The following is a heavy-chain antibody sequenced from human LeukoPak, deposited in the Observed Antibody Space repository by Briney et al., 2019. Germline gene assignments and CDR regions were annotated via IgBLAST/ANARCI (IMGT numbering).Heavy chain of an antibody. CDR1: GFTFSSYW. CDR2: MNSDGNDR. Sequence: GGSLRLSCAGSGFTFSSYWMHWVRQAPGKGLEWVSHMNSDGNDRLYADSVKGRFTISRDNVKNTVYLQMNSLRAEDTAVYFCARGRENNHGYIGYWGQGTQVTVSS. D-gene: IGHD1/OR15-1a*01. V-gene: IGHV3-74*01. CDR3: ARGRENNHGYIGY. J-gene: IGHJ4*02.